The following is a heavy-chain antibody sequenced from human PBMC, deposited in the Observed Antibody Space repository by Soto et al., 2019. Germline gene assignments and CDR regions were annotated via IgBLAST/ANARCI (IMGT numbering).Heavy chain of an antibody. J-gene: IGHJ5*02. Sequence: QVQLVESGGGVVQPGRSLRLSCAASGFTFSSYAMHWVRQAPGKGLEWVAVISYDGSNKYYADSVKGRFTISRVNSKNTLYLQMNSLRAEDTAVYYCARSPTTVTTWGWFDPWGQGTLVTVSS. CDR1: GFTFSSYA. V-gene: IGHV3-30-3*01. D-gene: IGHD4-17*01. CDR2: ISYDGSNK. CDR3: ARSPTTVTTWGWFDP.